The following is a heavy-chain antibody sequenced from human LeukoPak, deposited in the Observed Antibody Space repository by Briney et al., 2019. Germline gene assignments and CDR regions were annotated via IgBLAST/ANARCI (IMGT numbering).Heavy chain of an antibody. CDR1: AFSVGSNF. Sequence: PGGSLRLSCVDSAFSVGSNFMSWVRQAPGKGLEWVSVIYTGGSTYSADSVKGRFTISRDNSKNTLYLQMNSLRAEDTAVYYCAKDWGYGGNRRVRDYFDYWGQGTLVTVSS. CDR3: AKDWGYGGNRRVRDYFDY. J-gene: IGHJ4*02. CDR2: IYTGGST. V-gene: IGHV3-66*02. D-gene: IGHD4-23*01.